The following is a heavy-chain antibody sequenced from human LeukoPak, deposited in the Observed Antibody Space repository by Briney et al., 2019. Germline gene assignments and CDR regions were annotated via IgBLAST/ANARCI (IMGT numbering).Heavy chain of an antibody. CDR3: ASYGSGNYYNHY. V-gene: IGHV4-59*01. CDR1: GGSLSSYY. Sequence: SETLSLTCTVSGGSLSSYYWSWIRQPPEKGLEWIGYIYYSGSANYNPSLKSRVTISVDTSKNQFYLKLSSVTAADTAVYYCASYGSGNYYNHYWGQGTLVTVSS. CDR2: IYYSGSA. J-gene: IGHJ4*02. D-gene: IGHD3-10*01.